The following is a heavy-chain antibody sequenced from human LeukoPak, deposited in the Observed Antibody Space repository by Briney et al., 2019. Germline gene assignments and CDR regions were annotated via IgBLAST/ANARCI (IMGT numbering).Heavy chain of an antibody. J-gene: IGHJ3*02. V-gene: IGHV3-11*01. Sequence: GGSLRLSCTASGFTFSDYYMSWIRQAPGKGLEWVSYISSSGSTIYYADSVKGRFTISRDNAKNSLYLRMNSLRAEDTALYYCAKALTYSSSGMAFDIWGQGTMVTVSS. CDR1: GFTFSDYY. CDR3: AKALTYSSSGMAFDI. D-gene: IGHD6-13*01. CDR2: ISSSGSTI.